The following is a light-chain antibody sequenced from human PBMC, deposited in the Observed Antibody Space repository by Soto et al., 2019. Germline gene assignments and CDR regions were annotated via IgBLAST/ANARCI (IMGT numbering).Light chain of an antibody. CDR3: QQYNNWRPVT. CDR2: GAS. CDR1: QSVSSN. V-gene: IGKV3-15*01. Sequence: EIVMTQSPATLSVSPGERATLSCRASQSVSSNFAWYQQKPGQAPRLLIYGASTRATGIPARFSGSGSGTEFTLTISSLQSEDFAVYHCQQYNNWRPVTFGGGTKVEIK. J-gene: IGKJ4*01.